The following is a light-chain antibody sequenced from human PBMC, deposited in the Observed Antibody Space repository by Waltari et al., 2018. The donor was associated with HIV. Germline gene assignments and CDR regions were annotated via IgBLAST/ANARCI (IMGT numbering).Light chain of an antibody. CDR2: EVS. V-gene: IGLV2-23*02. CDR3: CSYAGSSTWV. Sequence: QSALTQPASVSGSPGQSITISCPGPSSDVGSYNFFSWYQQHPGKAPKLMIYEVSKRPSGVSNRFSGSKSGNTASLTISGLQAEDEADYYCCSYAGSSTWVFGGGTKLTVL. CDR1: SSDVGSYNF. J-gene: IGLJ3*02.